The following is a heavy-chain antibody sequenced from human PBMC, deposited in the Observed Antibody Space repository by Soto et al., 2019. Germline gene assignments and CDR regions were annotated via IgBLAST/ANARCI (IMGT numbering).Heavy chain of an antibody. J-gene: IGHJ4*02. Sequence: EVQLVESGGGLVQPGGSLRLSCAASGFTFSSYSMNWVRQAPGKGLEWVSYISSSSSTIYYADSVKGRFTISRYNAKNSLYLQMNSLRAEDTAVYYCARDSGYYVDYWGQGTLVTVSS. CDR1: GFTFSSYS. D-gene: IGHD3-22*01. CDR3: ARDSGYYVDY. V-gene: IGHV3-48*01. CDR2: ISSSSSTI.